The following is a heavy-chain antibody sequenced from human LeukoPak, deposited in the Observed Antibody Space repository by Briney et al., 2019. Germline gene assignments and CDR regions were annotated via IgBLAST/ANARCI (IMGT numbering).Heavy chain of an antibody. CDR2: ISYDGSNK. V-gene: IGHV3-30*04. D-gene: IGHD3-22*01. J-gene: IGHJ4*02. Sequence: GGSLRLSCAASGFTFSSYAMPWVRQAPGKGLEWVAVISYDGSNKYYADSVKGRFTISRDNSKNTLYLQMNSLRAEDTAVYYCARDASYDSSGYYKRSFDYWGQGTLVTVSS. CDR1: GFTFSSYA. CDR3: ARDASYDSSGYYKRSFDY.